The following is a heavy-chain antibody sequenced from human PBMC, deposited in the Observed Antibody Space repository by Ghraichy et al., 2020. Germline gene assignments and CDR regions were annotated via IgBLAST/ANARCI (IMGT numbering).Heavy chain of an antibody. CDR2: INNDGKEK. D-gene: IGHD3-10*01. CDR1: GFSFSGSW. Sequence: GGSLRLSCTASGFSFSGSWMSWVCHAPEKGLEWVANINNDGKEKYYVDSLKGRFTISRDNGKNSLFLQISSLRVEDTAVYYCARDPKRGALDYWGQGTLVAVSS. CDR3: ARDPKRGALDY. V-gene: IGHV3-7*03. J-gene: IGHJ4*02.